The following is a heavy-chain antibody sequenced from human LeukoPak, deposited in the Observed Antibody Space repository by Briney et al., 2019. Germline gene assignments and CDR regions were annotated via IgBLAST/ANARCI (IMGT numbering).Heavy chain of an antibody. Sequence: ASVKVSCKASGYDFLDNRLHWVRRAPGQGLEWMGWVKPYGGDTHVAQKFQGRVTMTRDPSITTAYMELSRLTSDDTAVYFCARGTFVDWNPAGDRFDSWGQGTPVTVSS. CDR3: ARGTFVDWNPAGDRFDS. V-gene: IGHV1-2*02. D-gene: IGHD1-1*01. CDR1: GYDFLDNR. J-gene: IGHJ4*02. CDR2: VKPYGGDT.